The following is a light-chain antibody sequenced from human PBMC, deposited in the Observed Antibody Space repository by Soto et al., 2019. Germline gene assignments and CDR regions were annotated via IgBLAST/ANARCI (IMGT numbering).Light chain of an antibody. CDR3: QQSYNTPTT. J-gene: IGKJ2*01. CDR2: GSS. V-gene: IGKV1-39*01. Sequence: DIQMTQSPSSLSASVGDRVTITCRASQSISTYLNWYQQKPGKAPNLLIYGSSSLHSGVPSRFSGSGSGTDFTLTITNLQPGDFATYYCQQSYNTPTTFGQGTKVDIK. CDR1: QSISTY.